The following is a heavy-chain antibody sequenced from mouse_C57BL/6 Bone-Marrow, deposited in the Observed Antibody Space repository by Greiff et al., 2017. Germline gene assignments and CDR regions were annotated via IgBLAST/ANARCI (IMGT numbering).Heavy chain of an antibody. Sequence: EVQLQQSGPVLVKPGASVKMSCKASGYTFTDYYMNWVKQSHGMSLEWIGVINPYNGGTSYNQKFKGKATLTVDKSSSTAYMELNSLTSEDSAVYYCARGRNWDDAMDYWGQGTSVTVSS. J-gene: IGHJ4*01. V-gene: IGHV1-19*01. CDR1: GYTFTDYY. D-gene: IGHD4-1*01. CDR2: INPYNGGT. CDR3: ARGRNWDDAMDY.